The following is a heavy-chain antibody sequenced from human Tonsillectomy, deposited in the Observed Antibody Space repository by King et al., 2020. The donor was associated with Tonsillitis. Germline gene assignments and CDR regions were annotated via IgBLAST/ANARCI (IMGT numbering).Heavy chain of an antibody. J-gene: IGHJ4*02. CDR3: AKDQLGISYYFDY. D-gene: IGHD7-27*01. V-gene: IGHV3-23*04. Sequence: VQLVESGGNLVQPGGSLRLSCAASGFTFSSYAMNWVRQAPGKGLEWVSGISASGSSTYYADSVKGRFTISRDNSKSTLYLQMNSLRAEDTAVYYCAKDQLGISYYFDYWGQGPLVTVSS. CDR2: ISASGSST. CDR1: GFTFSSYA.